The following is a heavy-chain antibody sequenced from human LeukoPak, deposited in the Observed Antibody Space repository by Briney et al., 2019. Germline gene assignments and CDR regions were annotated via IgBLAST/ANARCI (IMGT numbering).Heavy chain of an antibody. CDR2: MNPNSGNT. D-gene: IGHD1-14*01. Sequence: GASVNVSCKASGYTFTSYDINWVRQAPGQGLEWMGWMNPNSGNTGYAQKFQGRVTMTRNTSISTAYMELSSLRSEDTAVYYCAREAHRYYYYYYGMDVWGQGTTVTVSS. J-gene: IGHJ6*02. CDR1: GYTFTSYD. V-gene: IGHV1-8*01. CDR3: AREAHRYYYYYYGMDV.